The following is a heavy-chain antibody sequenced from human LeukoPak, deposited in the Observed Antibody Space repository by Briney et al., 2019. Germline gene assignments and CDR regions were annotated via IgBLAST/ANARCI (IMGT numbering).Heavy chain of an antibody. CDR3: ARDRITSYYYDSSGYLDDY. D-gene: IGHD3-22*01. J-gene: IGHJ4*02. CDR1: GGSISSSSYY. V-gene: IGHV4-39*07. Sequence: KTSETLSLTCTVSGGSISSSSYYWGWIRQPPGKGLEWIGSIYYSGSTYYNPSLKSRVTISVDTSKNQFSLKLSSVTAADTAVYYCARDRITSYYYDSSGYLDDYWGQGTLVTVSS. CDR2: IYYSGST.